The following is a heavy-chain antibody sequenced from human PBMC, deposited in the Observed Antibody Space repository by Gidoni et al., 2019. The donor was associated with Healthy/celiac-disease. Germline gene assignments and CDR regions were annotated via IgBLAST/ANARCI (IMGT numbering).Heavy chain of an antibody. V-gene: IGHV3-23*04. CDR1: GFTFSSYA. CDR3: AKDNLPAQPYYYDSSGYLD. J-gene: IGHJ4*02. D-gene: IGHD3-22*01. Sequence: EVQLVESGGGLVQPGGSLRLSCAASGFTFSSYAMSWVRQAPGKGLEWVSDISGSGGSTYYADSVKGRFTISRDNSKNTLYLQMNSLRAEDTAVYYCAKDNLPAQPYYYDSSGYLDWGQGTLVTVSS. CDR2: ISGSGGST.